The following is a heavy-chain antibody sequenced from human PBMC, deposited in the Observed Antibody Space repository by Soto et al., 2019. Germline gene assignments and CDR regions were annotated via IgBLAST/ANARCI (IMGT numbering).Heavy chain of an antibody. J-gene: IGHJ4*02. CDR3: AGGGTGGARDFDY. V-gene: IGHV1-18*01. CDR2: ISAYNGHT. CDR1: GYTFINYG. D-gene: IGHD7-27*01. Sequence: QVQLVQSGGEVKRPGASVRVSCKASGYTFINYGISWVRQAPGQGLEWMGWISAYNGHTDYAQKFQGRVTMTTDTSTNTVSMELRSLRFDDTAVYYCAGGGTGGARDFDYWGQGTLITVSS.